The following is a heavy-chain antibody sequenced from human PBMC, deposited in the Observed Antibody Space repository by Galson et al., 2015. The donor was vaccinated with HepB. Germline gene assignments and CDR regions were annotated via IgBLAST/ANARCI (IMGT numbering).Heavy chain of an antibody. D-gene: IGHD6-13*01. Sequence: SLRLSCAASGFTFNSYEMNWVRQAPGKGLEWVSYISSSGGTIYYADSVKGRFTISRDNAKSLYQQMNSLTAEDTAVYYCARSKSPSSPSDNWGQGTLVTVSS. CDR3: ARSKSPSSPSDN. CDR1: GFTFNSYE. CDR2: ISSSGGTI. V-gene: IGHV3-48*03. J-gene: IGHJ4*02.